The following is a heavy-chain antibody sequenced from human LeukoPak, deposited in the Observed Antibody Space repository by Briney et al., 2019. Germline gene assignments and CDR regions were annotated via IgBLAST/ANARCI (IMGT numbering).Heavy chain of an antibody. D-gene: IGHD6-19*01. V-gene: IGHV3-7*01. Sequence: GGSLRLSCAASGFTFSTYWMSWVRQAPGKGLEWVGNIKEDGSEKNYVDSVKGRFTISRDNTKNSVYLQMNSLRAEDTAAYYCARDRAVAGLFDYWGQGTLVTVSS. J-gene: IGHJ4*02. CDR1: GFTFSTYW. CDR3: ARDRAVAGLFDY. CDR2: IKEDGSEK.